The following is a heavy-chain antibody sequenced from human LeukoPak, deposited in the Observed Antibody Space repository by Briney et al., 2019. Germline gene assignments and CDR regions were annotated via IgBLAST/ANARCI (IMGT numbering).Heavy chain of an antibody. V-gene: IGHV4-34*01. D-gene: IGHD6-19*01. CDR3: ARGRGYSSGWHFDY. Sequence: SETLSLTCAVYGGSFSGYYWSWIRQPPGKGLDWIGEINHSGSTNYNPSLKSRVTISVDTSKNQFSLKLSSVTAADTAVYYCARGRGYSSGWHFDYWGQGTLVTVSS. CDR2: INHSGST. J-gene: IGHJ4*02. CDR1: GGSFSGYY.